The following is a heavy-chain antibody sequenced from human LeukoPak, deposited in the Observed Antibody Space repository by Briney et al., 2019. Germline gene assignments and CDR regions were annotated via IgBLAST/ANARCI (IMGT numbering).Heavy chain of an antibody. V-gene: IGHV4-34*01. CDR2: INHSGST. Sequence: SETLSLTCAVYGGSFSGYYWSWIRQPPGKGLEWIGEINHSGSTNYNPSLKSRVTISVDTSKNQFSLELSSVTAADTAVYYCARIGTVCGCPDWWGQGTLVTVSS. J-gene: IGHJ4*02. CDR1: GGSFSGYY. CDR3: ARIGTVCGCPDW. D-gene: IGHD6-19*01.